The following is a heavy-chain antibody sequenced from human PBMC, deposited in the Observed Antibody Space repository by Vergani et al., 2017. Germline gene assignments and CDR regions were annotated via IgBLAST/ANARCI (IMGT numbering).Heavy chain of an antibody. J-gene: IGHJ4*02. D-gene: IGHD2-21*01. V-gene: IGHV5-51*01. Sequence: EVMLVQSGAEVKTPGESLTISCKYSESSFISNEIAWVRQMSGKGLQWMGNINPIDSKIAYSPSFQGQAIMSLDKSITTAYLQWRSLKASDTAIYYCTRHVPCGDGACLHFDHWGQGTQVTVSS. CDR3: TRHVPCGDGACLHFDH. CDR2: INPIDSKI. CDR1: ESSFISNE.